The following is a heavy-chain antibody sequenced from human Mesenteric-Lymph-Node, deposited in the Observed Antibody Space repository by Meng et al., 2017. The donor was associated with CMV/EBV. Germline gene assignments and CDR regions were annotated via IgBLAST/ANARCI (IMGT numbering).Heavy chain of an antibody. V-gene: IGHV4-38-2*02. J-gene: IGHJ6*02. CDR2: MYHSGST. CDR1: GYSISNHFY. D-gene: IGHD1-26*01. Sequence: SETLSLTCTVSGYSISNHFYWGWIRQPPGKGLEWIGSMYHSGSTNYNPSLKSRVTISVDTSKNQFSLKLSSVTAADTAVYYCAREGISGSYLVSYYGMDVWGQGTTVTVSS. CDR3: AREGISGSYLVSYYGMDV.